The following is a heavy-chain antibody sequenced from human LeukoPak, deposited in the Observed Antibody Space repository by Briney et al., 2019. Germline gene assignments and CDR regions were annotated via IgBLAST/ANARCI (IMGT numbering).Heavy chain of an antibody. CDR3: ARDIYGGNPRTDY. CDR2: ISSSGDTI. CDR1: GFTFNTYS. D-gene: IGHD4-23*01. J-gene: IGHJ4*02. V-gene: IGHV3-48*02. Sequence: GGSLRLSCAASGFTFNTYSMNWVRQAPGKGLAWISHISSSGDTIYYAESVQGRFTISRDNAKSSLYLQMNSLRDEDTGVYYCARDIYGGNPRTDYWGPGTLVTVSS.